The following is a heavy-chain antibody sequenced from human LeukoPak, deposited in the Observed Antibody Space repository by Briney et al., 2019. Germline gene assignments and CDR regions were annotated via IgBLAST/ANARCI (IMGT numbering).Heavy chain of an antibody. CDR3: ARDSSGYYPLEYFQH. V-gene: IGHV3-33*01. CDR2: IWYDGSNK. D-gene: IGHD3-22*01. CDR1: GFTFSSYG. Sequence: GRSLRLSCAASGFTFSSYGMHWVRQAPGKGLEWVAVIWYDGSNKYYADSVKGRFTISRDNSKNTLYLQMNSLRAEDTAVYYCARDSSGYYPLEYFQHWGQGTLVTVSS. J-gene: IGHJ1*01.